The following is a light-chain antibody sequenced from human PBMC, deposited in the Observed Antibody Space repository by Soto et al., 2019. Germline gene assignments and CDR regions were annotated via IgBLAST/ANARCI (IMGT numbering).Light chain of an antibody. Sequence: ETVITQSPATLSVSPGERATLSCRASQSVSSYLAWYQQKPGQAPRLLIYGPSTRDTGIPARFSGSGSGTAFTLTISSLQSEDFAVYYCQQYHNWPLTFGGGTKVDI. J-gene: IGKJ4*01. CDR2: GPS. V-gene: IGKV3-15*01. CDR1: QSVSSY. CDR3: QQYHNWPLT.